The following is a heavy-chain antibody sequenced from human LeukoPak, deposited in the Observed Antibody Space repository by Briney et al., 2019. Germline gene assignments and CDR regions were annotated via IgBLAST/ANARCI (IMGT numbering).Heavy chain of an antibody. V-gene: IGHV3-21*01. CDR2: ISSSSSYI. J-gene: IGHJ4*02. Sequence: GGSLRLSCAASGFTFSSYSMNWVCQAPGKGLEWVSSISSSSSYIYYADSVKGRFTISRDNAKNSLYLQMNSLRAEDTALYYCASVDYYGSGNYYNDVDYWGQGTLVTVSS. CDR1: GFTFSSYS. D-gene: IGHD3-10*01. CDR3: ASVDYYGSGNYYNDVDY.